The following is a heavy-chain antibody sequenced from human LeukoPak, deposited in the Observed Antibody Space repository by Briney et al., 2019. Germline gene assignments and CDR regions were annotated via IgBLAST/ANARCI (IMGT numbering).Heavy chain of an antibody. CDR1: GFTFSSYE. CDR3: ASALGDYYGMDV. CDR2: ISSSSSYI. V-gene: IGHV3-21*01. J-gene: IGHJ6*02. Sequence: GGSLRLSCAASGFTFSSYEMNWVRQAPGKGLEWVSSISSSSSYIYYADSVKGRFTISRDNAKNSLYLQMNSLRAEDTAVYYCASALGDYYGMDVWGQGTTVTVSS.